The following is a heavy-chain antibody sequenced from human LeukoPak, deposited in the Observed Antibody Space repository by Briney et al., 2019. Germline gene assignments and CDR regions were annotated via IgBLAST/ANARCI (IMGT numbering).Heavy chain of an antibody. CDR3: ARSKGGITGDFTFDY. CDR2: INPNTGVT. V-gene: IGHV1-2*02. J-gene: IGHJ4*02. Sequence: ASVKVSCKVSGYTFTDYYMQWVRQAPGRGLGWMGWINPNTGVTNYAQKFEGRLTMNRHTSIRTAYMELSSLSSDDTAVYYCARSKGGITGDFTFDYWGQVTLVTVSS. CDR1: GYTFTDYY. D-gene: IGHD7-27*01.